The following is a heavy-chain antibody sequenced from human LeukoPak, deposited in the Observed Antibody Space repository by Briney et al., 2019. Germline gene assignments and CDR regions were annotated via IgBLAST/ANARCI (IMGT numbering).Heavy chain of an antibody. Sequence: PGGSLRLSCAASGFTFANAWMGWVRQAPGKGLEWLGRIRSKTDGGTTTYAAPVRDRFFISRDDSQSILFLEMNSLKTEDTAVYYCTTGRLWAADWGQGSLVTVSS. D-gene: IGHD1-26*01. J-gene: IGHJ1*01. CDR3: TTGRLWAAD. V-gene: IGHV3-15*01. CDR2: IRSKTDGGTT. CDR1: GFTFANAW.